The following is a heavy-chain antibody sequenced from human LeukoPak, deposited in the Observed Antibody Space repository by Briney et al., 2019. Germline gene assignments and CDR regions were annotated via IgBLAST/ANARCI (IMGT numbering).Heavy chain of an antibody. V-gene: IGHV4-59*10. D-gene: IGHD1-14*01. CDR3: ARYITTGYMDV. Sequence: PSETLSLTCAVYGGSFSGYNWGCIRQPAGKGLEWIGRIYPSGSTNYNPSLKSRVTMSVDTSKNQFSLKLSSVTAADTAVYYCARYITTGYMDVWGQGTTVTVSS. CDR1: GGSFSGYN. CDR2: IYPSGST. J-gene: IGHJ6*03.